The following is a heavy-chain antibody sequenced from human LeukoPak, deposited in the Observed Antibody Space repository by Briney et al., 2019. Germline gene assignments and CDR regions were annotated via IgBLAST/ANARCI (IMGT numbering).Heavy chain of an antibody. CDR3: ARRDYSSSWQNWFDP. J-gene: IGHJ5*02. V-gene: IGHV4-4*07. CDR1: GGSISSYY. CDR2: IYTSGST. Sequence: SETLSLTCTVSGGSISSYYWSWIRQPAGKGLEWIGRIYTSGSTNYNPSLKSRVTIPVDTSKNQFSLKLSSVTAADTAVYYCARRDYSSSWQNWFDPWGQGTLVTVSS. D-gene: IGHD6-13*01.